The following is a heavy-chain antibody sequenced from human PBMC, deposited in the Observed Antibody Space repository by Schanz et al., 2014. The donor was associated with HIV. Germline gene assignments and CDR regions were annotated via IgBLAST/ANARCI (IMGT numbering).Heavy chain of an antibody. V-gene: IGHV1-2*02. CDR1: GYTFTNYD. Sequence: QVQLVQSGAEVKKPGASVRVSCKASGYTFTNYDINWVRQATGQGLEWMGWINSDNGTNYAQEFQGRVTMTRDTSIGTAYMELRSLRADDTAVYFCASSRLLWFGELFDNWGQGTLVTVSS. CDR3: ASSRLLWFGELFDN. D-gene: IGHD3-10*01. J-gene: IGHJ4*02. CDR2: INSDNGT.